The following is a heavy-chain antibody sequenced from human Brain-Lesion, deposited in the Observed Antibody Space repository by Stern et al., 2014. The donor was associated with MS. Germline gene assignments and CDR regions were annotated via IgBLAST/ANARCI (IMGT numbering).Heavy chain of an antibody. CDR2: IKQDGSEK. V-gene: IGHV3-7*01. J-gene: IGHJ4*02. Sequence: DVQLVQSGGGLVQPGGSLRLSCVASGFTFSSYWMNWVRQAPGKGLEWVANIKQDGSEKFYGDSGKGRVTISRDNTKSSLYLQVNNLRAEDTAVYYCARGRCVDTAMDYWGQGTLVTVSS. CDR1: GFTFSSYW. D-gene: IGHD5-18*01. CDR3: ARGRCVDTAMDY.